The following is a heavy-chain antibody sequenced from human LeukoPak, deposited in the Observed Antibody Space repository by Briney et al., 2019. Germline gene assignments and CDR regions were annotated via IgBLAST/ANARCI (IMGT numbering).Heavy chain of an antibody. Sequence: GSLRLSCTASESTFDHAMHWVRQAPGKGLEWVAVIWYDGSNKYYADSVKGRFTISRDNSKNTLYLQMNSLRAEDTAVYYCARDLNGGFDYWGQGTLVTVSS. CDR1: ESTFDHA. V-gene: IGHV3-33*08. CDR2: IWYDGSNK. CDR3: ARDLNGGFDY. J-gene: IGHJ4*02.